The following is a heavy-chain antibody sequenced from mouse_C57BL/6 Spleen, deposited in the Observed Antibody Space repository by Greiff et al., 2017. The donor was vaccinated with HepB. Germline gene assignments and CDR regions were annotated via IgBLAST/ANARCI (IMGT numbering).Heavy chain of an antibody. Sequence: VQLQQSGAELVRPGASVTLSCKASGYTFTDYEMHWVKQTPVHGLEWIGAIDPETGGTAYNQKFKGKAILTADKSSSTAYMELRSLTSEDSAVYYWTRQRLRYFDVWGTGTTVTVSS. V-gene: IGHV1-15*01. J-gene: IGHJ1*03. CDR2: IDPETGGT. CDR1: GYTFTDYE. D-gene: IGHD2-4*01. CDR3: TRQRLRYFDV.